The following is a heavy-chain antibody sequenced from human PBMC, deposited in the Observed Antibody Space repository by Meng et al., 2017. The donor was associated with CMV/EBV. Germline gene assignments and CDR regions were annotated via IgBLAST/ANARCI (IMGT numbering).Heavy chain of an antibody. CDR3: ARGGNWFDP. Sequence: VQLEEWGPGLEKPSQTLALARAVYGGSFSGYYWCRTRQPPGKGLEWIGEINHSGSTNYNPSLKSRVTISVDTSKNQFSLKLSSVTAADTAVYYCARGGNWFDPWGQGTLVTVSS. CDR2: INHSGST. V-gene: IGHV4-34*01. CDR1: GGSFSGYY. J-gene: IGHJ5*02.